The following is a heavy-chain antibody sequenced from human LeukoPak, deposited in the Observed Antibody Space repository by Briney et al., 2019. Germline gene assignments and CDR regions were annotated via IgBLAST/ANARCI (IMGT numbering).Heavy chain of an antibody. D-gene: IGHD5-12*01. CDR3: ARDANGGYAFRD. V-gene: IGHV4-59*01. J-gene: IGHJ4*02. Sequence: SETLSLTCTVSGGSISSYYWSWIRQPPGKGLEWIGYIYYSGSTNYDPSLKSRVTISVDTSKNQFSLKLSSVTAADTAVYYCARDANGGYAFRDWGQGTLVTVSS. CDR2: IYYSGST. CDR1: GGSISSYY.